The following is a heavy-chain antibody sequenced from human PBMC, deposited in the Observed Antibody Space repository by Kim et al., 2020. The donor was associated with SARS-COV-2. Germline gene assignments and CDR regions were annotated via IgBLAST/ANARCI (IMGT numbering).Heavy chain of an antibody. CDR2: ISYDGSNK. Sequence: GGSLRLSCAASGFTFSSYAMHWVRQAPGKGLEWVAVISYDGSNKYYVDSVKGRFTISRDNSKNTLYLQMNSLRAEDTAVYYCARGGIEYDSSGYYLNNFDYWGQGTLVTVSS. V-gene: IGHV3-30*04. D-gene: IGHD3-22*01. CDR3: ARGGIEYDSSGYYLNNFDY. J-gene: IGHJ4*02. CDR1: GFTFSSYA.